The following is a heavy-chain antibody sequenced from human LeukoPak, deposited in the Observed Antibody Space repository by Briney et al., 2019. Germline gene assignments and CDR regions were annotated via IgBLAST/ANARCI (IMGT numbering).Heavy chain of an antibody. CDR2: ISSSTRSII. J-gene: IGHJ4*02. CDR3: ARVGMMDYNANTLDY. V-gene: IGHV3-11*01. D-gene: IGHD4-11*01. CDR1: GFTCSDYY. Sequence: GGSLRLSCAASGFTCSDYYMSWVRQAPGKGLEWVSYISSSTRSIIYYTDSVKGRFTISRDNAKNSLYLQMNSLRAEDTAVYYCARVGMMDYNANTLDYWGQGTLVTVS.